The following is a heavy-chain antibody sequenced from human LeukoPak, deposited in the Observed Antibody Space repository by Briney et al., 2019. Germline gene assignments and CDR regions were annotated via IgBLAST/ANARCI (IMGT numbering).Heavy chain of an antibody. Sequence: ASVKVSCKASGYTFTSYYMHWVRQAPGQGLEWMGIINPSGGSTSYAQKFQGRVTMTRDMSTSTVYMELRSLRSEDTAVYYCARERGNDFWSGRVQTMDVWGKGTTVTVSS. D-gene: IGHD3-3*01. V-gene: IGHV1-46*01. CDR1: GYTFTSYY. CDR2: INPSGGST. J-gene: IGHJ6*03. CDR3: ARERGNDFWSGRVQTMDV.